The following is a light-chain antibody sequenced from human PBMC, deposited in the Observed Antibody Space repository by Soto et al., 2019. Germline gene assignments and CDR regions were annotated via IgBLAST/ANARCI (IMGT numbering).Light chain of an antibody. CDR1: QSLTSDY. CDR2: GAS. CDR3: QQSGRP. V-gene: IGKV3-20*01. Sequence: EIVLTQSPGTLSLSPGERATLSCRASQSLTSDYLAWYQQKPGQTPRLLIHGASSRATGIPDRFSGSGSGTDFTLTISRLEPEDSAVYYCQQSGRPFGQGTRWISN. J-gene: IGKJ1*01.